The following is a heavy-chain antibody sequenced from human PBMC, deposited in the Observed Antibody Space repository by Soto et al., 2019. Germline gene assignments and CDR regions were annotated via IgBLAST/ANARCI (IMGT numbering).Heavy chain of an antibody. Sequence: QVQLQESGPGLVKPSQTLSLTCPVSGGSISSGGYYWSWIRQHPGKGLGGIGYIYYSGSTYYNPSLKSRVTISVDTSKNQFSLKLSSVTAADTAVYYCARGDYIWGSYRYTENWFDPWGQGTLVTVSS. V-gene: IGHV4-31*03. CDR1: GGSISSGGYY. CDR3: ARGDYIWGSYRYTENWFDP. CDR2: IYYSGST. J-gene: IGHJ5*02. D-gene: IGHD3-16*02.